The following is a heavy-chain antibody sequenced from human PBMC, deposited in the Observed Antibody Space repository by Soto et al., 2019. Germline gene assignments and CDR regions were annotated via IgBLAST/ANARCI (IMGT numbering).Heavy chain of an antibody. J-gene: IGHJ4*02. CDR2: ISSSSSYI. D-gene: IGHD6-19*01. CDR3: ARERKQWLVLDY. V-gene: IGHV3-21*01. CDR1: GFTFSSYS. Sequence: GGSLRLSCAASGFTFSSYSMNWVRQAPGKGLEWVSSISSSSSYIYYADSVKGRFTISRDNAKNSLYLQMNSLRAEDTAVYYCARERKQWLVLDYWGQGTLVTVSS.